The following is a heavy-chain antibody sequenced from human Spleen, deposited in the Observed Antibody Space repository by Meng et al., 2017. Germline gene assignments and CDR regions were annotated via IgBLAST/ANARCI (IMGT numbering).Heavy chain of an antibody. Sequence: KVSCKGSGYSFTSYWIGWVRQMPGKGLEWMGIIYPGDSDTRYSPSFQGQVTISADKSTSTAYLQWSSLRASDTAMYYCERLHSGYNDSSGPFDYWGQGTLVTVSS. CDR2: IYPGDSDT. CDR1: GYSFTSYW. D-gene: IGHD3-22*01. CDR3: ERLHSGYNDSSGPFDY. V-gene: IGHV5-51*01. J-gene: IGHJ4*02.